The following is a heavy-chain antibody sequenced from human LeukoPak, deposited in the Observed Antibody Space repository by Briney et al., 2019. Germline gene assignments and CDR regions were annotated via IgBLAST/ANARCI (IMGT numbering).Heavy chain of an antibody. D-gene: IGHD6-6*01. CDR1: GFTFSSYS. J-gene: IGHJ5*02. V-gene: IGHV4-34*01. Sequence: GSLRLSCAASGFTFSSYSMNWVRQPPGKGLEWIGEINHSGSTNYNPSLKSRVTISVDTSKNQFSLKLSSVTAADTAVYYCARGRMTADKESIAARLHYNWFDPWGQGTLVTVSS. CDR2: INHSGST. CDR3: ARGRMTADKESIAARLHYNWFDP.